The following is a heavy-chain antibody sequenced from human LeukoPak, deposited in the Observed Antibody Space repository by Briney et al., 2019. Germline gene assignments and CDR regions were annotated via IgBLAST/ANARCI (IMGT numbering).Heavy chain of an antibody. CDR2: INPNSGGT. CDR3: ARDAVRGYSYGGSYYYGMDV. Sequence: ASVKVSCKASGYTFTGYYMHWVRQAPGQGLEWMGWINPNSGGTNYAQKFQGRVTMTRDTSISTAYMELSRLRSDDTAVYYCARDAVRGYSYGGSYYYGMDVWGQGTTVTVSS. D-gene: IGHD5-18*01. V-gene: IGHV1-2*02. CDR1: GYTFTGYY. J-gene: IGHJ6*02.